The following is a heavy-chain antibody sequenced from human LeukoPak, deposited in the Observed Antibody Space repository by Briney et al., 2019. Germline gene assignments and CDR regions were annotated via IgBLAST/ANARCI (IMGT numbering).Heavy chain of an antibody. D-gene: IGHD3-22*01. CDR2: INHSGST. J-gene: IGHJ4*02. CDR1: GGSITSGSHY. V-gene: IGHV4-39*07. CDR3: ARASRYYYDSSGPHGDY. Sequence: SETLSLTCTVSGGSITSGSHYWSWIRQPPGKGLEWIGEINHSGSTNYNPSLRSRVTISVDTSKNQFSLKLSSVTAADTAVYYCARASRYYYDSSGPHGDYWGQGTLVTVSS.